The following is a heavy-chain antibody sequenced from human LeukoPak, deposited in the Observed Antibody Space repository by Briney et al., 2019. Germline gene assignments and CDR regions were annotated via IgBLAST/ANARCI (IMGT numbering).Heavy chain of an antibody. CDR3: ARDWIFSDDSSDY. CDR1: GFTFSDYY. V-gene: IGHV3-11*01. Sequence: GGSLRLSCAASGFTFSDYYMSWIRQAPGKGLEWVSYISSSGSTIYYADSVKGRFTISRDNAKNSLYLQMNSLRAEDTAVYYCARDWIFSDDSSDYWGQGTLVTVSS. CDR2: ISSSGSTI. D-gene: IGHD3-22*01. J-gene: IGHJ4*02.